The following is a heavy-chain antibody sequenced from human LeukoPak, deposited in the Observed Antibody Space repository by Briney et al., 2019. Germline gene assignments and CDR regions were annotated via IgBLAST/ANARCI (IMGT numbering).Heavy chain of an antibody. D-gene: IGHD2-2*01. Sequence: GRSLRLSCAASGFTFSSYGMHWVRQAPGKGLEWVAFIRYDGSNKYYADSVKGRFTVSRDNSKNTLYLQMNSLRAEDTAVYYCAKELVVPAPGDYWGQGTLVTVSS. CDR1: GFTFSSYG. CDR2: IRYDGSNK. V-gene: IGHV3-30*02. CDR3: AKELVVPAPGDY. J-gene: IGHJ4*02.